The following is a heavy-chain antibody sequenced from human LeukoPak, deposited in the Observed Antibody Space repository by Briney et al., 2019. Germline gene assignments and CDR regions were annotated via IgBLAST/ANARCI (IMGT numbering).Heavy chain of an antibody. CDR2: INHSGST. CDR1: IESFSGYY. Sequence: PSETLSLTCAVYIESFSGYYWTWIRQPPGKGLEWIGEINHSGSTNCNPSLKSRVTISADTSKNQFSLKLSSVTAADTAVYYCARVRGDLSIDYWGQGNLVTVSS. D-gene: IGHD2-21*02. CDR3: ARVRGDLSIDY. J-gene: IGHJ4*02. V-gene: IGHV4-34*01.